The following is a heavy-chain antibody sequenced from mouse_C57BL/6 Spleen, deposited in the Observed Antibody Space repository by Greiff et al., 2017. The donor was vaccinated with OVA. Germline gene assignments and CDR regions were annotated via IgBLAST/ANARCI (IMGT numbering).Heavy chain of an antibody. CDR1: GYAFSSSW. CDR2: IYPGDGDT. Sequence: VNVVESGPELVKPGASVKISCKASGYAFSSSWMNWVKQRPGKGLEWIGRIYPGDGDTNYNGKFKGKATLTADKSSSTAYMQLSSLTSEDSAVYFCARSEGDYYAMDYWGQGTSVTVSS. J-gene: IGHJ4*01. V-gene: IGHV1-82*01. CDR3: ARSEGDYYAMDY.